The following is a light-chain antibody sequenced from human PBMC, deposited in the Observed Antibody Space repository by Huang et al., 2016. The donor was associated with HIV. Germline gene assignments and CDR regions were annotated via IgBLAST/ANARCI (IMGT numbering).Light chain of an antibody. CDR2: LGS. Sequence: DIVMTQSPLSLSVTPGEPASISCRSSQRLLHSNGYKYLDWYLQKPGQSPKLLIYLGSNRASGVPDRFSGGGSGTDFTLKFSRVEAEDVGIYYCMQVLQTPRTFGQGTKVEI. CDR3: MQVLQTPRT. CDR1: QRLLHSNGYKY. V-gene: IGKV2-28*01. J-gene: IGKJ1*01.